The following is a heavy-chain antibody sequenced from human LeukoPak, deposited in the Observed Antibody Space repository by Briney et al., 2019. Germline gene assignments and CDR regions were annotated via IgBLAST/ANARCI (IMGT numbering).Heavy chain of an antibody. CDR3: ARVGSGSYFDY. J-gene: IGHJ4*02. V-gene: IGHV4-61*01. CDR1: GGSVSSGSYY. Sequence: PSETLSLTCTVSGGSVSSGSYYWSWIRQPPGKGLEWIGYIYYSRSTNYNPSLKSRVTISVDTSKNQFSLKLSSVTAADTAVHYCARVGSGSYFDYWGQGTLVTVSS. CDR2: IYYSRST. D-gene: IGHD1-26*01.